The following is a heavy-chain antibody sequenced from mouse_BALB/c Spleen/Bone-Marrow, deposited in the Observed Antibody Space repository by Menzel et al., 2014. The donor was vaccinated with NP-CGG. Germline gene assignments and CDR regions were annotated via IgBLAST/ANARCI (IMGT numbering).Heavy chain of an antibody. CDR3: TKEGGTNCAMDY. V-gene: IGHV1S56*01. CDR1: GYTFTSFY. Sequence: QVQLKESGPELMKPGASVTISCKASGYTFTSFYIHWVKQRPGQGLQWIGWIYPENISIQYNEKFKDKATLTADISSSTAYMHLSSLTSEDSAVYFCTKEGGTNCAMDYWGQGTSVTVSS. J-gene: IGHJ4*01. D-gene: IGHD3-3*01. CDR2: IYPENISI.